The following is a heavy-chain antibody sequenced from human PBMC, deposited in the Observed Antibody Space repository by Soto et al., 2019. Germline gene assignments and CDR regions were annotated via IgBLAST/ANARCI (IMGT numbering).Heavy chain of an antibody. CDR2: INHSGST. J-gene: IGHJ6*03. CDR1: GGSFSGYY. Sequence: SETLSLTCAVYGGSFSGYYWSWIRQPPGKGLEWIGEINHSGSTNYNPSLKSRVTISVDTSKNQFSLKLSSVTAADTAVYYCARGRLFDWRGYYYYYMDVWGKGTTVTVSS. D-gene: IGHD3-9*01. V-gene: IGHV4-34*01. CDR3: ARGRLFDWRGYYYYYMDV.